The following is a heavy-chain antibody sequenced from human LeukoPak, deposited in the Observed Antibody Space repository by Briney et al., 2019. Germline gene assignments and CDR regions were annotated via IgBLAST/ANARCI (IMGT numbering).Heavy chain of an antibody. CDR2: ISSSGSTI. D-gene: IGHD3-22*01. V-gene: IGHV3-48*03. CDR3: AISQYYYDSSGYRAFDY. CDR1: GFTFSSYE. Sequence: PGGSLRLSCAASGFTFSSYEMNWVRQAPGKELEGVSYISSSGSTIYYADSVKGRFTISRDNAKNSLYLQMNSLRAEDTAVYYCAISQYYYDSSGYRAFDYWGQGTLVTVPS. J-gene: IGHJ4*02.